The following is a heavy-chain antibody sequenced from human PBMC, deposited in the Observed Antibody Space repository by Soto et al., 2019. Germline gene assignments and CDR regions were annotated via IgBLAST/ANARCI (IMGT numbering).Heavy chain of an antibody. CDR2: ISAYNGNT. Sequence: ASVKVSCKASGYTFTSYGISWVRQAPGQGLEWMGWISAYNGNTNYAQKLQGRVTMTTDTSTSTAYMELRSLRSDDTAVYYCARDLGSFGLRFLEWSSSYYYYGMDVWGQGTTVTVSS. CDR3: ARDLGSFGLRFLEWSSSYYYYGMDV. CDR1: GYTFTSYG. J-gene: IGHJ6*02. V-gene: IGHV1-18*01. D-gene: IGHD3-3*01.